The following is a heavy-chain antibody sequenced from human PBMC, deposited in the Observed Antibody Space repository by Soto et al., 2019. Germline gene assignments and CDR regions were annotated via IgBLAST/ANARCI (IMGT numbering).Heavy chain of an antibody. CDR1: GFTFSSNS. V-gene: IGHV3-48*02. CDR3: ARDGGGNYYEVDY. Sequence: EVQLVESGGGLVQPGGSLRLSCAASGFTFSSNSMNWVPQPPGKGLEWVSYVSITSSAIYYAASVKGRFTISRDNAKNSLFLQMNSLRDEDTAVYFCARDGGGNYYEVDYWGQGTLVTVSS. J-gene: IGHJ4*02. CDR2: VSITSSAI. D-gene: IGHD1-26*01.